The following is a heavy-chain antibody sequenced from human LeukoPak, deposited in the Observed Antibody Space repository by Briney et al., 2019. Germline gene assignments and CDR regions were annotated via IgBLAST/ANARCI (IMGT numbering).Heavy chain of an antibody. V-gene: IGHV1-2*02. J-gene: IGHJ2*01. D-gene: IGHD4-23*01. CDR3: VRGLTTVATWLYL. CDR2: ISPNSGDT. Sequence: ASVKVSCKASGYTFTGYLMHGVRQAPGQGLEWMGWISPNSGDTKYAQNFQGRATMTRDTSISTAYMEVGRLRSDDTAVYYCVRGLTTVATWLYLWGRGTLVTVSS. CDR1: GYTFTGYL.